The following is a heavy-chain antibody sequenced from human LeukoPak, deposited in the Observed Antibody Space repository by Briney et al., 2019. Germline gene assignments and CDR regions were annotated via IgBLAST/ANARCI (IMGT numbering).Heavy chain of an antibody. Sequence: SETLSLTCTVSGGSISSCYWSWIRQPPGKGLEWIGYIYYSGSTNYNPSLKSRVTISVDTSKNQFSLKLSSVTAADTAVYYCASEYYYDSSGPLTWGQGTLVTVSS. V-gene: IGHV4-59*01. J-gene: IGHJ4*02. D-gene: IGHD3-22*01. CDR3: ASEYYYDSSGPLT. CDR1: GGSISSCY. CDR2: IYYSGST.